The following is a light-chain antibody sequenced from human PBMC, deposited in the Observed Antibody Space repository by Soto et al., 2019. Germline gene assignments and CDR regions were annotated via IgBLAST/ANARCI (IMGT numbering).Light chain of an antibody. J-gene: IGLJ1*01. CDR2: EVS. Sequence: QSALTQPPSASGSPGQSVTISCTGTSSDVGGYNYVSWYQQHPGIAPKLMIYEVSKRPSGVPDRFSGSKSGNTASLTVSGLQAEDEADYYCSSYAGSNNLYVFETGTKLTVL. CDR3: SSYAGSNNLYV. CDR1: SSDVGGYNY. V-gene: IGLV2-8*01.